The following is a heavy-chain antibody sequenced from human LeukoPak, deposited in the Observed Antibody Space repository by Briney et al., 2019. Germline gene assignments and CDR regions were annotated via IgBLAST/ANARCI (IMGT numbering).Heavy chain of an antibody. CDR1: GFTFSSYA. J-gene: IGHJ4*02. D-gene: IGHD2/OR15-2a*01. CDR3: ARSFGSRGGPYYFDY. Sequence: PGGSLRLSCAASGFTFSSYAMHWVRQAPGKGLEWVAVISYDGSNKYYADSVKGRFTISRDNSKNTLYLQMNSLRAEDTAVYYCARSFGSRGGPYYFDYWGQGTLVTVSS. V-gene: IGHV3-30-3*01. CDR2: ISYDGSNK.